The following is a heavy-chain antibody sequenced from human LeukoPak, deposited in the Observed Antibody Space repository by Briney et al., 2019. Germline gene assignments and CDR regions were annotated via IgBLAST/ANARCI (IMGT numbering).Heavy chain of an antibody. D-gene: IGHD1-26*01. Sequence: GGTLRLSCAASGFTFSSYSMNWVRQAPGRGLEWVSSISGSSSYIDYADSVKGRFTTSRHNAKNSLHLQMNSLRADDTAVYYCARAYSGRYGLGYYYMDVWGKGTTVTISS. J-gene: IGHJ6*03. CDR3: ARAYSGRYGLGYYYMDV. V-gene: IGHV3-21*01. CDR2: ISGSSSYI. CDR1: GFTFSSYS.